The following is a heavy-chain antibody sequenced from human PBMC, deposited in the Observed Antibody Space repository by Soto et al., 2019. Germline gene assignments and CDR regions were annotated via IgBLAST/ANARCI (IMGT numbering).Heavy chain of an antibody. Sequence: SETLSLTCTVSGGSISSYYWSWIRQPPGKGLEWIGYIYYSGSTNYNPSLKSRVTISVDTSKNQFSLKLSSVTAADTAVYYCARDLAVAENWFDPWGQGTLVTVSS. V-gene: IGHV4-59*01. CDR3: ARDLAVAENWFDP. CDR2: IYYSGST. D-gene: IGHD6-19*01. J-gene: IGHJ5*02. CDR1: GGSISSYY.